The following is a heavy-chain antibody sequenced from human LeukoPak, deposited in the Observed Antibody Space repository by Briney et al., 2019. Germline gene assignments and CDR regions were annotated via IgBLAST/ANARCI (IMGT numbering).Heavy chain of an antibody. J-gene: IGHJ5*02. CDR2: ISSSSSTI. CDR1: GFTFSSYG. V-gene: IGHV3-48*01. CDR3: ARAGYGDYAGWFDP. Sequence: PGGSLRLSCAASGFTFSSYGMTWVRQAPGKGLEWVSYISSSSSTIYYADSVKGRFTISRDNAKNSLYLQMNSLRAEDTAVYYCARAGYGDYAGWFDPWSQGTLVTVSS. D-gene: IGHD4-17*01.